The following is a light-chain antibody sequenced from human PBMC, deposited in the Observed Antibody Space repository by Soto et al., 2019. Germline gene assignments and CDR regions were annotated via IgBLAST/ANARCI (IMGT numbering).Light chain of an antibody. Sequence: EIVMTQSPATLSVSPGERATRSCRASQSVTNNLAWYQQKPGQAPRLLIYGASIRATGIPARFSGSGSGTDFTLTISCLQSEDFATYYCQQYYSFPWTFGQGTKVDIK. V-gene: IGKV3-15*01. CDR3: QQYYSFPWT. CDR2: GAS. J-gene: IGKJ1*01. CDR1: QSVTNN.